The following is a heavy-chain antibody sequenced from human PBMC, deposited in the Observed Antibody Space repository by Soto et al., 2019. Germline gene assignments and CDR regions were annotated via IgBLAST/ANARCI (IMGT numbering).Heavy chain of an antibody. Sequence: PGGSLRLSCAASGLTFSSYAMSWVRQAPGKGLEWVSAISGSGGSTYYADSVKGRFTISRDNSKNTLYLQMSSLRAEDTAVYYCAKDWDTMVQGGFDYWGQGTLVTVSS. J-gene: IGHJ4*02. D-gene: IGHD3-10*01. CDR1: GLTFSSYA. CDR3: AKDWDTMVQGGFDY. CDR2: ISGSGGST. V-gene: IGHV3-23*01.